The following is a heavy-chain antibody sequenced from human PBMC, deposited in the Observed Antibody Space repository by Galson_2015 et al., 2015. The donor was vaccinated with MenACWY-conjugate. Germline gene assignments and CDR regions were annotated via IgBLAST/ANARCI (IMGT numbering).Heavy chain of an antibody. V-gene: IGHV1-3*01. CDR3: AREIVVAPAASWGDYYYGMDV. D-gene: IGHD2-2*01. CDR1: GYIFTNYA. Sequence: SVKVSCKASGYIFTNYAMHWVRQAPGQRLEWMGWINAGNGNTKYSQKFQGRVTITSDTSASTAYMELSSLRSEDTAVYYCAREIVVAPAASWGDYYYGMDVWGQGTTVTVSS. CDR2: INAGNGNT. J-gene: IGHJ6*02.